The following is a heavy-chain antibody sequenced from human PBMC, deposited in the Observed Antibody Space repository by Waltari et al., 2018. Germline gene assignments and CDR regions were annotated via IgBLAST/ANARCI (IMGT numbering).Heavy chain of an antibody. V-gene: IGHV4-34*01. J-gene: IGHJ4*02. D-gene: IGHD3-10*01. Sequence: QVQLQQWGAGLLKPSETLSLTCAVYGGSFSGYYWSWIRQPPGKGLEWIGEINHSGSTNYNPSLKSRVTISVDTSKNQFSLKLSSVTAADTAVYYCARYRPVVLLWFGESYFDYWGQGTLVTVSS. CDR1: GGSFSGYY. CDR2: INHSGST. CDR3: ARYRPVVLLWFGESYFDY.